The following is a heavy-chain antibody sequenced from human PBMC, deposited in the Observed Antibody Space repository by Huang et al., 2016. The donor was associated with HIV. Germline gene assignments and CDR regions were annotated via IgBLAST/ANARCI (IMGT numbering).Heavy chain of an antibody. J-gene: IGHJ4*02. CDR3: AMSLRYQYDSRSYWGRYFDY. CDR2: ISPLFRAP. Sequence: QVQLEQSGPTVRKPGSSVKVSCQASGGSFSDQIISWVRQAPGQGFEWMGGISPLFRAPDYAQEVKGRVTRTADESTATIYMELNSLTSEDTAVYYCAMSLRYQYDSRSYWGRYFDYWGQGTLVTVSS. D-gene: IGHD3-16*01. CDR1: GGSFSDQI. V-gene: IGHV1-69*01.